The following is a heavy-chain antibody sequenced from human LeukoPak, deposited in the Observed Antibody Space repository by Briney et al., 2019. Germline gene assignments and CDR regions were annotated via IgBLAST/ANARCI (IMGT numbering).Heavy chain of an antibody. J-gene: IGHJ4*02. CDR1: GYTFTDYC. CDR2: INPNSGGT. Sequence: VASVKVSCKASGYTFTDYCLHWVRQAPGQGLEWMGWINPNSGGTNYAQTFQGRVTMTRDTSITTAYLELSRLRSDDTAVYYCARIGYNHYFDYWGQGTLVTVSS. CDR3: ARIGYNHYFDY. V-gene: IGHV1-2*02. D-gene: IGHD1-14*01.